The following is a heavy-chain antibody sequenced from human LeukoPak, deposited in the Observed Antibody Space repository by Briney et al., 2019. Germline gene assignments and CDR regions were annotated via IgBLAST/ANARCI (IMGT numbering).Heavy chain of an antibody. V-gene: IGHV1-69*16. CDR1: GGTFSSYT. CDR2: IIPILGIA. J-gene: IGHJ2*01. Sequence: SVKVSCKASGGTFSSYTISWVRQAPGQGLEWMGRIIPILGIANYAQKFQGRVTITTDESTSTAYMELSSLRSEDTAVYYCARGRYCSSTSCYLRNWFFDLWGRGTLVTVSS. D-gene: IGHD2-2*01. CDR3: ARGRYCSSTSCYLRNWFFDL.